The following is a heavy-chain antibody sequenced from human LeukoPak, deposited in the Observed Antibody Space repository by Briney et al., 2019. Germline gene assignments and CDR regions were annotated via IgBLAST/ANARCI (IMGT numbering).Heavy chain of an antibody. V-gene: IGHV4-59*01. CDR2: IYYSGST. CDR3: ARGGDFWGYYYYYMDV. CDR1: GGSISSYY. D-gene: IGHD3-3*01. J-gene: IGHJ6*03. Sequence: PSETLSLTCTVSGGSISSYYWSWIRQPPGKGLEWIGYIYYSGSTNYNPSLKSRVTISVDTSKNQFSLKLSSVTAADTAVYYCARGGDFWGYYYYYMDVWGKGTTVTVSS.